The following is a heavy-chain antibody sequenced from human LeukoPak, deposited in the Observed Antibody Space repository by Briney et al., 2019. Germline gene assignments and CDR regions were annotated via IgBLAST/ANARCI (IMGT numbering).Heavy chain of an antibody. CDR2: INSDGSST. CDR3: ASNSGYYYDSSGYELDY. J-gene: IGHJ4*02. Sequence: PGGSLRLSCAASGFTFSSYWMHWVRQAPGKGLVWVSRINSDGSSTSYADSVKGLFTISSDTAKNTVYLQMNSLRCKDAAVYYCASNSGYYYDSSGYELDYWGQGTLVTVSS. D-gene: IGHD3-22*01. V-gene: IGHV3-74*01. CDR1: GFTFSSYW.